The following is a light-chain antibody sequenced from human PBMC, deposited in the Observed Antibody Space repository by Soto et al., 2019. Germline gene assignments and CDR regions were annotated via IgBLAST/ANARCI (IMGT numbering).Light chain of an antibody. CDR1: SSDVGSYNL. Sequence: QSVLTQPASVSGSPGQSITISCTGASSDVGSYNLVSWYQQHPGKAPKLMIYEGSKRPSGVSNRFSGSKSGNTASLTISGLQAEDEADYSCCPSAGSSNYVFGNGTKLTVL. CDR2: EGS. V-gene: IGLV2-23*01. CDR3: CPSAGSSNYV. J-gene: IGLJ1*01.